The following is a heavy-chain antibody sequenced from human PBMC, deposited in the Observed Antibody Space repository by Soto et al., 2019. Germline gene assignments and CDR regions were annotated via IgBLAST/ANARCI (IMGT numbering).Heavy chain of an antibody. CDR2: ISNSGST. J-gene: IGHJ3*02. D-gene: IGHD3-9*01. V-gene: IGHV4-4*08. CDR3: AKWDFDTLNAFDI. CDR1: GDSSRSYY. Sequence: PSETLSLTCTVSGDSSRSYYWSWIRQPPGKGLEWIGYISNSGSTKYNPSPKSRVTISIDTSKNQFSLSLSSVTAADTALYYCAKWDFDTLNAFDIWGQGTMVPVSS.